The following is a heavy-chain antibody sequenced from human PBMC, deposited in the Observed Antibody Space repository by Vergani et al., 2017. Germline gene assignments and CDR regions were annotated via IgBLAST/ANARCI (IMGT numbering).Heavy chain of an antibody. V-gene: IGHV1-69*01. CDR2: IISIFNTT. CDR3: ATANSSGGSCQRCTFGY. CDR1: GGTFSTYA. Sequence: QVQLVQSGAEVKRPGSSVKVSCKASGGTFSTYATSWVRQAPGQGLEWMGGIISIFNTTNYAQKFQGRVTITADESTSTAYMELSSLRSEDTAVYYCATANSSGGSCQRCTFGYWGQGTLVTVSS. J-gene: IGHJ4*02. D-gene: IGHD2-15*01.